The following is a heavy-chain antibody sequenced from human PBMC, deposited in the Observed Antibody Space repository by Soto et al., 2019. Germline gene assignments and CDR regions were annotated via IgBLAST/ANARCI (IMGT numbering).Heavy chain of an antibody. D-gene: IGHD1-20*01. CDR1: GYSISSGYY. CDR2: IYHSGST. CDR3: ARGLIFSRYDYFDY. V-gene: IGHV4-38-2*01. Sequence: SETLSLTCAVSGYSISSGYYWGWIRQPPGKGLEWIGSIYHSGSTYYNPSLKSRVTISVDTSKNQFSLKLSSVTAADTAVYYWARGLIFSRYDYFDYWGQGTLVTVSS. J-gene: IGHJ4*02.